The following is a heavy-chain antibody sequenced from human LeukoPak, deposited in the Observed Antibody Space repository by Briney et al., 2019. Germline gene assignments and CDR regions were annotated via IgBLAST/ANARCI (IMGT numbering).Heavy chain of an antibody. CDR3: ASYYYYGSGSYSFDY. D-gene: IGHD3-10*01. CDR1: GASISSYY. CDR2: IYYSGST. Sequence: SETLSLTCTVSGASISSYYWSWIRQPPGKGLEWIGYIYYSGSTNYNPSLKSRVTISVDTSKNQFSLKLSSVTATDTAVYYCASYYYYGSGSYSFDYWGQGTLATVSS. V-gene: IGHV4-59*01. J-gene: IGHJ4*02.